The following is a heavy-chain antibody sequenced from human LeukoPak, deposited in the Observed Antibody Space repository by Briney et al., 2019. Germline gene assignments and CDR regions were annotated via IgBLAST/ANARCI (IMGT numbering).Heavy chain of an antibody. CDR1: GYSISSGYY. V-gene: IGHV4-38-2*02. D-gene: IGHD3-10*01. J-gene: IGHJ4*02. Sequence: SETLSLTCTVSGYSISSGYYWGWIRQPPGKGLEWIGSIYHSGSTYYNPSLKSRVTISVDTSKNQFSLKLSSVTAADTAVYYCARRRVTMVRGVNDFDYWGQGTLVTVSS. CDR3: ARRRVTMVRGVNDFDY. CDR2: IYHSGST.